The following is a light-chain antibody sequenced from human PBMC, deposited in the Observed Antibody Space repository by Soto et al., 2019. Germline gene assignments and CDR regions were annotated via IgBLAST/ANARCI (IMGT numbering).Light chain of an antibody. V-gene: IGLV1-44*01. J-gene: IGLJ2*01. Sequence: QSVLTQPPSASGTPGQRVTISCSGSSSNIGDYHVHWYRQLPGAAPKVLIHSSHQRPSGVPDRFSGSKSGTSASLAISGLQSEDEADYYCAAWDDSLNGVVFGGGTKLTVL. CDR2: SSH. CDR3: AAWDDSLNGVV. CDR1: SSNIGDYH.